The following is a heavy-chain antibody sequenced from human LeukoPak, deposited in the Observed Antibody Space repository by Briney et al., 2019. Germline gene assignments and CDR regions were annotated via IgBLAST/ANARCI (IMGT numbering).Heavy chain of an antibody. Sequence: ASVKVSCKASGYTLTGYYMHWVRQAPGQGLEWMEWINPNSGGTNYAQKFQGRVTMTRDTSISTAYMELSRLRSDDTAVYYCARDTTVTTVPFDYWGQGTLVTVSS. CDR1: GYTLTGYY. J-gene: IGHJ4*02. V-gene: IGHV1-2*02. CDR2: INPNSGGT. D-gene: IGHD4-17*01. CDR3: ARDTTVTTVPFDY.